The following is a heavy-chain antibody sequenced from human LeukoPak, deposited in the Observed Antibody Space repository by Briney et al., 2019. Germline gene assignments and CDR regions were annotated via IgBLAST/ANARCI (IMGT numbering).Heavy chain of an antibody. CDR1: GFTFSSYG. J-gene: IGHJ3*02. V-gene: IGHV3-30*02. CDR2: IRYDGSNK. CDR3: AREQRRITMIVVALGAFDI. D-gene: IGHD3-22*01. Sequence: GGSLRLSCAASGFTFSSYGLHWVGEAPGKGLEWVEFIRYDGSNKYYADSVKGRFTISRDNSKNTLYLQMNSRTAEDTAVYYCAREQRRITMIVVALGAFDIWGQGTIVTVSS.